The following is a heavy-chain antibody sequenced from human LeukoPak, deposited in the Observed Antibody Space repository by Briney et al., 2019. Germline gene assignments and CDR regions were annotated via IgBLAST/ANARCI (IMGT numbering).Heavy chain of an antibody. V-gene: IGHV1-2*02. J-gene: IGHJ4*02. CDR3: ARGHSRDGYNFFSD. CDR1: GYTFTGYY. Sequence: GASVKVSCKASGYTFTGYYMHWVRQAPGQGLEWMGWINPNSGGTNYAQKFQGRVTVTRDTSISTAYMELSRLRSDDTAVYYCARGHSRDGYNFFSDWGQGTLVTVSS. D-gene: IGHD5-24*01. CDR2: INPNSGGT.